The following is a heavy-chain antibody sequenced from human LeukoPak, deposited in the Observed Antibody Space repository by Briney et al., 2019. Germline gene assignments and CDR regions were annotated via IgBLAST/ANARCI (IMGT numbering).Heavy chain of an antibody. D-gene: IGHD2-2*02. J-gene: IGHJ4*02. V-gene: IGHV3-23*01. CDR3: AKTDCTSSSCYTIDS. CDR1: GFIFSNYG. CDR2: ISDSGGDT. Sequence: GGSLRLSCAASGFIFSNYGMHWVRQAPGRGLEWVSVISDSGGDTSYADSGKGRFTISRDNSKNTVHLQMNSLRVEDTAVYYCAKTDCTSSSCYTIDSWGQGTLVTVSS.